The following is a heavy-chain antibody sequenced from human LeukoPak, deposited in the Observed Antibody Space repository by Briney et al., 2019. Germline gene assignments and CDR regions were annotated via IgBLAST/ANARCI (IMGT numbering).Heavy chain of an antibody. J-gene: IGHJ6*03. Sequence: PGGSLRLSCAASGFTFSSYWMHWVRQAPGKGLVWVSRINSDGSSTSYADSVKGRFTISRDNAKNTLYLQMSSLRAEDTAVYYCARDELYYYYMDVWGKGTTVTVSS. D-gene: IGHD5-24*01. CDR2: INSDGSST. CDR3: ARDELYYYYMDV. CDR1: GFTFSSYW. V-gene: IGHV3-74*01.